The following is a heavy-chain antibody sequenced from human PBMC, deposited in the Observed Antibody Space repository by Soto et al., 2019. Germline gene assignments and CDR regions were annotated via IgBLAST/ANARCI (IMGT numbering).Heavy chain of an antibody. CDR3: AREVMYSPSRGFPIIK. J-gene: IGHJ4*02. CDR1: GDAIGNGDYS. V-gene: IGHV4-31*03. Sequence: QVQLQESGPGLVKPSQTLSVTCTVSGDAIGNGDYSWTWIRQHPGKALEWLGNIFDSGSTYSNPSLKSRVTISLDTSKHMFSRGLTSVTAADTAVYYCAREVMYSPSRGFPIIKWGQGTLVTVSS. CDR2: IFDSGST. D-gene: IGHD2-21*01.